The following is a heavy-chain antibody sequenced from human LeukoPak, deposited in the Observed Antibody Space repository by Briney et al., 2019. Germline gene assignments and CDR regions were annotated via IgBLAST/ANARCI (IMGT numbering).Heavy chain of an antibody. CDR3: AKGPAPYCSGGSCYSPPWYFDL. CDR2: ISGSGNTT. J-gene: IGHJ2*01. V-gene: IGHV3-23*01. D-gene: IGHD2-15*01. Sequence: GGSLRLSCAASQFTFSNYAMSWVRQAPGKGLEWVSAISGSGNTTYFGDSVTGRFTISRDNPKNTVYLQMNSLSAEDTAVYYCAKGPAPYCSGGSCYSPPWYFDLWGRGTLVTVSS. CDR1: QFTFSNYA.